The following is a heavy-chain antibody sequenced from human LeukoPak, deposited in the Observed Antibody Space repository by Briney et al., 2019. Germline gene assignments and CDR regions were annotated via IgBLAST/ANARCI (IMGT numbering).Heavy chain of an antibody. CDR1: GYTFTGYY. D-gene: IGHD3-22*01. CDR2: INPNSGGT. J-gene: IGHJ5*02. V-gene: IGHV1-2*02. CDR3: ALIVDYYDSSGYYYWFDP. Sequence: GASVKVSCKASGYTFTGYYMHWVRQAPGQGLEWMGWINPNSGGTNYAQKFQGRVTMTRGTSISTAYMELSRLRSDDTAVYYCALIVDYYDSSGYYYWFDPWGQGTLVTVSS.